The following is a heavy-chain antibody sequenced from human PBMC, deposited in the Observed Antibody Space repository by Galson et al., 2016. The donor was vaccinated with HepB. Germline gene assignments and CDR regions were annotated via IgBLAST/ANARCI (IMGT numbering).Heavy chain of an antibody. Sequence: SLRLSCAASGFTFRSYWMSWVRQAPGKGPEWVANINQDGGEKKYVDSVKGRFTISRDNAKNSVYLQINSLRVEDTAVYYCARRKEYRSASWAAFGAHYYYYYGMDVWGQGTTVTVSS. D-gene: IGHD6-6*01. V-gene: IGHV3-7*01. CDR3: ARRKEYRSASWAAFGAHYYYYYGMDV. CDR1: GFTFRSYW. J-gene: IGHJ6*02. CDR2: INQDGGEK.